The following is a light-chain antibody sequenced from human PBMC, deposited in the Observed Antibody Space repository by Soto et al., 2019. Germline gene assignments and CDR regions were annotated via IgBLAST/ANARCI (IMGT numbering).Light chain of an antibody. J-gene: IGKJ5*01. CDR3: QQRNIWPPVT. V-gene: IGKV3-11*01. CDR1: PSVTTY. CDR2: GAF. Sequence: EIVLQQSPATLSLSPGERATLSCRASPSVTTYLAWYQQKPGQAPRLVIYGAFNRATGIPARFSGSGSVTDFTLTISSLEPEDFAVYYCQQRNIWPPVTFGQGTLLEL.